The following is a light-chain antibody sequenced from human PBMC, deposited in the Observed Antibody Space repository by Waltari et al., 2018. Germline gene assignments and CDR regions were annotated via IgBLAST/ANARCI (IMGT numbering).Light chain of an antibody. Sequence: DIQMTQSPSSLSASVGDRVIITCRASQRISTHLAWYQKKPGKVPRLLIFGTSTLQSGVPSRFSGSGFGTEFTLIISSLQTEDVASYYCQNYDRAPWTFGQGTKVEIK. CDR3: QNYDRAPWT. CDR1: QRISTH. V-gene: IGKV1-27*01. J-gene: IGKJ1*01. CDR2: GTS.